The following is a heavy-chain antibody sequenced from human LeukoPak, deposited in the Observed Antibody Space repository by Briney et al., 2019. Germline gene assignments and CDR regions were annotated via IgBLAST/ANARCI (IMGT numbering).Heavy chain of an antibody. V-gene: IGHV3-48*01. Sequence: GGSLRLSCAASGFTFSSYSMNWVRQAPGKGLEWISYISTSSNTIYYADSVKGRFTISRDNAKNSLYLQMNSLRAEDTAVYYCARDRYDGSGYWRYYFDYWGQGTLVTVSS. CDR3: ARDRYDGSGYWRYYFDY. CDR2: ISTSSNTI. D-gene: IGHD3-22*01. CDR1: GFTFSSYS. J-gene: IGHJ4*02.